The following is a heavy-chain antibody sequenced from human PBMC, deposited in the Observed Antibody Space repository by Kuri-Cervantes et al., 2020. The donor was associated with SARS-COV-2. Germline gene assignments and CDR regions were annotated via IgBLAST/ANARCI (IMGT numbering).Heavy chain of an antibody. Sequence: GGSLRLSCKASGGTFSSYAISWVRQAPGQGLEWMGRIIPILGTANYAQKFQGRVTITADESTSTAYMELSSLRSEDTAVYYCASSNLGVVREPNAFDIWGQGTMVTVSS. CDR3: ASSNLGVVREPNAFDI. CDR2: IIPILGTA. CDR1: GGTFSSYA. V-gene: IGHV1-69*11. D-gene: IGHD3-3*01. J-gene: IGHJ3*02.